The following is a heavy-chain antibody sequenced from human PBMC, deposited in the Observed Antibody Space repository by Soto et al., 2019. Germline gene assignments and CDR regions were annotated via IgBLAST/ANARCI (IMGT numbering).Heavy chain of an antibody. D-gene: IGHD1-26*01. V-gene: IGHV3-15*01. CDR2: IKSKTDGGTT. J-gene: IGHJ5*02. CDR1: GFIFSHAW. Sequence: EVQLEESGGGLVKPGGSLRLSCAASGFIFSHAWMSWVRQVPGKGLEWIGRIKSKTDGGTTDYAVPVQGRFTISRDDSKNTLFLHMNSLETEDTAMYYCVTVPWTVIVVTWGQGTLVTVSS. CDR3: VTVPWTVIVVT.